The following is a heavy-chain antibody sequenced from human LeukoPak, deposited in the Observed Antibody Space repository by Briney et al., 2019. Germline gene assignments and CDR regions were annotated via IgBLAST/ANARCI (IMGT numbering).Heavy chain of an antibody. J-gene: IGHJ6*02. V-gene: IGHV3-30-3*01. D-gene: IGHD6-19*01. CDR2: ISYDGSNK. CDR1: GVTFSSYA. Sequence: GRSLRLSCAASGVTFSSYAMHWVRQAPGKGLEWVAVISYDGSNKYYADSVKGRFTISRDNSKNTLYLQMNGLRAEDTAVYYCARDLNRGSGWYGRTYYYYYGMDVWGQGTTVTVSS. CDR3: ARDLNRGSGWYGRTYYYYYGMDV.